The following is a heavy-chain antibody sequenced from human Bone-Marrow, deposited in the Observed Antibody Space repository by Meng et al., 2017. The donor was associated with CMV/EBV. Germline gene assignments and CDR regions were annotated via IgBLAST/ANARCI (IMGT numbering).Heavy chain of an antibody. V-gene: IGHV4-34*01. CDR1: GESFSDYY. D-gene: IGHD3-22*01. Sequence: SETLSLTCDVYGESFSDYYWNWIRQSPGKGLEWIGEIHHSGNANYNPSLKSRVTISVDTSKNLFSLKLTSVTAEDTAVYYCAREFGGYSPYYYYGMDVWGQGTTVTVSS. CDR3: AREFGGYSPYYYYGMDV. CDR2: IHHSGNA. J-gene: IGHJ6*02.